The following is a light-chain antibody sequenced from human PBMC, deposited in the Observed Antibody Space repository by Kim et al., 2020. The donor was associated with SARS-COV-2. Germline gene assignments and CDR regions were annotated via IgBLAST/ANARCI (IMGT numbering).Light chain of an antibody. Sequence: EIVLTQSPGTLSLSPGERATLSCRASQSVSSNYLAWYQQKPGQAPRLLIYGTSTRATGIPDRFRGSGSGTDFTLTISRLEPEDFAVYYCQQYDKSRTFGQGTKVDIK. V-gene: IGKV3-20*01. J-gene: IGKJ1*01. CDR3: QQYDKSRT. CDR1: QSVSSNY. CDR2: GTS.